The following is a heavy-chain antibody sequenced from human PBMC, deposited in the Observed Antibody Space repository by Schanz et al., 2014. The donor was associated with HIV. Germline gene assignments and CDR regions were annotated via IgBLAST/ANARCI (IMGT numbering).Heavy chain of an antibody. J-gene: IGHJ6*02. CDR2: ISGSGGST. CDR3: AKTGWSQGNYYYYYGMDV. D-gene: IGHD3-3*01. V-gene: IGHV3-23*01. Sequence: EVQLLESGGGLEQPGGSLRLSCAASGFIFSNFGMNWVRQAPGKGLEWVSVISGSGGSTYYADSVKGRFTISRDNSKNTVYLQMNSLRAEDTAVYYCAKTGWSQGNYYYYYGMDVWGQGTTVTVSS. CDR1: GFIFSNFG.